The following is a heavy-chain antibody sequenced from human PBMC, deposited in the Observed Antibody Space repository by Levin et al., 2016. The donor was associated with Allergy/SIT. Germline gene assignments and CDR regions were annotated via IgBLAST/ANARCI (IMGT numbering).Heavy chain of an antibody. CDR2: ISGSGGST. J-gene: IGHJ3*02. CDR3: AKFAITMIGRDAFDI. V-gene: IGHV3-23*01. Sequence: GESLKISCAASGFTFSSYAMSWVRQAPGKGLEWVSAISGSGGSTYYADSVKGRFTISRDNSKNTLYLQMNSLRAEDTAVYYCAKFAITMIGRDAFDIWGQGTMVTVSS. D-gene: IGHD3-22*01. CDR1: GFTFSSYA.